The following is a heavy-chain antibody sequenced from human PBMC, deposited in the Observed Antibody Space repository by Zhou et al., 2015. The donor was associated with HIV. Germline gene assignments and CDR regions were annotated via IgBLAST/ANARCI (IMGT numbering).Heavy chain of an antibody. CDR3: ARVTPFSNYVRIFDY. CDR2: IIPVLGTT. V-gene: IGHV1-69*06. J-gene: IGHJ4*02. Sequence: QVQLVQSGAEVKKPGSSVKVSCKASGGTFSTYGVSWVRKAPGQGLEWMGGIIPVLGTTHYAQRFQGRVSITADRSTSTAYVELRSLTSEDTAVYYCARVTPFSNYVRIFDYWGQGTLVTVSS. D-gene: IGHD4-11*01. CDR1: GGTFSTYG.